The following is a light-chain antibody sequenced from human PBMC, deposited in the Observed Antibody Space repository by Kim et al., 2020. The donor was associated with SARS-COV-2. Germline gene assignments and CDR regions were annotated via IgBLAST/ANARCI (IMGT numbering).Light chain of an antibody. Sequence: IVMTQSPATLSMSPGERATLACRASQSVSSNLAWFQQKPGQAPRLLIYVASIRATGIPARFSGSGSETEFTLTISSLQSEDFAVYYCQHYNNWPHDTFGQGTKLEI. CDR1: QSVSSN. CDR2: VAS. CDR3: QHYNNWPHDT. J-gene: IGKJ2*01. V-gene: IGKV3D-15*01.